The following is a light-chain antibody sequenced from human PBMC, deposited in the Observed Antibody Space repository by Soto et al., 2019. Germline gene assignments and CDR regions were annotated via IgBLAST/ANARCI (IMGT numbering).Light chain of an antibody. CDR2: DAS. Sequence: DIQMTQSPSALSASVGDRGTITCQASQDISDVLNWYQQQPGKAPKVLVYDASKLQTGVPSRFSGRASGKDSPFTISSLQPDDSGTYYCQQFYDLPITFGQGTRLEIK. CDR3: QQFYDLPIT. V-gene: IGKV1-33*01. CDR1: QDISDV. J-gene: IGKJ5*01.